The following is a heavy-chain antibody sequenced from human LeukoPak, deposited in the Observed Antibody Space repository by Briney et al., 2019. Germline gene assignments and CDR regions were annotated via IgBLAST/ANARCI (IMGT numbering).Heavy chain of an antibody. CDR1: GYTFTSYA. J-gene: IGHJ5*02. CDR2: IIPIFGTA. V-gene: IGHV1-69*13. D-gene: IGHD3-10*01. CDR3: ARARITMVRGVTWSWFDP. Sequence: GASVKVSCKASGYTFTSYAMNWVRQAPGQGLEWMGGIIPIFGTANYAQKFQGRVTITADESTSTAYMELSSLRSEDTAVYYCARARITMVRGVTWSWFDPWGQGTLVTVSS.